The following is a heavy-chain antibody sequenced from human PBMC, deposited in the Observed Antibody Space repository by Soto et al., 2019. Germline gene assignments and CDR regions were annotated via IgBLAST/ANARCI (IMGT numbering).Heavy chain of an antibody. CDR2: IFPGGVNI. V-gene: IGHV1-46*03. J-gene: IGHJ5*02. D-gene: IGHD3-16*01. Sequence: QVQLVQSGAEVKKPGASVKVSCKAIGYSFTSHYMHWVRQAPGQGLEWMGTIFPGGVNIAYAQKFKGKVTMTKDTSTNTVYLELHSLTSEDTAVYYCARDQSLHDPVWWFDPWGQRTLVTVSS. CDR1: GYSFTSHY. CDR3: ARDQSLHDPVWWFDP.